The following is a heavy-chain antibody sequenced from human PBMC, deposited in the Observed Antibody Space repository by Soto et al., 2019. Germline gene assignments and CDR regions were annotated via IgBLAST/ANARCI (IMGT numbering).Heavy chain of an antibody. D-gene: IGHD4-4*01. V-gene: IGHV5-51*01. CDR2: INPGDSDI. CDR3: ARHEQFYYYYYGMDV. Sequence: GESLKISCKASGYSFTTYWIAWVRQMPGKGLEWMGIINPGDSDIRYRPSFQGQVTISADNSISTAYLQWSSLKASDTAMYYCARHEQFYYYYYGMDVWGQGTAVTV. J-gene: IGHJ6*02. CDR1: GYSFTTYW.